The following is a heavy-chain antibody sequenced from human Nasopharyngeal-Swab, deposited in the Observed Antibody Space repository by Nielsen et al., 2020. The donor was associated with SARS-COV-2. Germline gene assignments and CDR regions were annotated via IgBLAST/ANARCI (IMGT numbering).Heavy chain of an antibody. V-gene: IGHV3-74*01. D-gene: IGHD7-27*01. Sequence: GGSLRLSCAGSGFTFSSSWLHWVRQAPGGGLVWVARLNGDATTVDYADSVKGRFTISRDNAKNTLYLQMNGLRDEDTAIYYCARAGEYRFDYWGQGTLVTVSS. CDR2: LNGDATTV. J-gene: IGHJ4*02. CDR1: GFTFSSSW. CDR3: ARAGEYRFDY.